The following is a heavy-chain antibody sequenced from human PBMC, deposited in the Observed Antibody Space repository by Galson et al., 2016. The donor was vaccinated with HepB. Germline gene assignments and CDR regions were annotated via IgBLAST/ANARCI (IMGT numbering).Heavy chain of an antibody. V-gene: IGHV1-18*01. CDR3: ARDLYDVWSGYRRYNWFDP. CDR2: ISAYNGNT. J-gene: IGHJ5*02. CDR1: GYTFSNYG. Sequence: SVKVSCKASGYTFSNYGIGWVRQAPGQGLEWMGWISAYNGNTNYAEKVQDRVTMTTDTSTNTAYLALRSLSSDDTAVYYCARDLYDVWSGYRRYNWFDPWGQGTLVTVSS. D-gene: IGHD3-3*01.